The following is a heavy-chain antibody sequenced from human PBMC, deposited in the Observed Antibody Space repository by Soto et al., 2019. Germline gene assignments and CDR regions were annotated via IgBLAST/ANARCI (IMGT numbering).Heavy chain of an antibody. V-gene: IGHV3-53*04. CDR2: IYSGGST. D-gene: IGHD3-9*01. Sequence: EVQLVESGGGLVQPGGSLRLSCAASGFTVSSNYMSWVRQAPGKGLEWVSVIYSGGSTYYADSVKGRFTISRENSKTTLYLQMNRLRAEDTVVYYCARVSSSVLRYFDWPTVYYFDYWGQGTLVTVSS. CDR3: ARVSSSVLRYFDWPTVYYFDY. CDR1: GFTVSSNY. J-gene: IGHJ4*02.